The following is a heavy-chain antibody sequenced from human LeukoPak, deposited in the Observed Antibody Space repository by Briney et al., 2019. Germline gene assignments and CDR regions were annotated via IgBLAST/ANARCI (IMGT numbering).Heavy chain of an antibody. CDR3: ARWLQLRAFDI. CDR2: IYTSGST. V-gene: IGHV4-4*07. CDR1: GGSISSYY. J-gene: IGHJ3*02. D-gene: IGHD5-24*01. Sequence: SETLSLTCTVSGGSISSYYWSWIRQPAGKGLDWIGPIYTSGSTNYNPSLKSRVTMSVDTSKNQFSLKLSSVTAADTAVYYCARWLQLRAFDIWGQGTMVTVSS.